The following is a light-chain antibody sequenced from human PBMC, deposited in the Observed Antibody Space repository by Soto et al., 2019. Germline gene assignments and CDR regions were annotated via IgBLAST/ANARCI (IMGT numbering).Light chain of an antibody. CDR3: QQYNNWPPWT. Sequence: EIVMTQSPATLSVSPGENATLSCRASQSVRSNLAWYHQKPGQAPRLLIYGASTRATGIPARFSGSGSGTEFTLTISRLQSEDFAVYYCQQYNNWPPWTFGQWTKVEIK. J-gene: IGKJ1*01. V-gene: IGKV3-15*01. CDR1: QSVRSN. CDR2: GAS.